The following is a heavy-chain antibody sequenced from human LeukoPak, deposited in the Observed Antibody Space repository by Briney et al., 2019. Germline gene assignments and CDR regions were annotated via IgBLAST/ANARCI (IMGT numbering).Heavy chain of an antibody. CDR2: ITYDGAFDGGKT. CDR3: ARGEYVLRYFDWLLPAYFDY. J-gene: IGHJ4*02. CDR1: GLSLSNYP. V-gene: IGHV3-30*07. D-gene: IGHD3-9*01. Sequence: GGSLRLSCEASGLSLSNYPMHWVRQAPGKGLEWITLITYDGAFDGGKTYYADSVKGRFTVSRDKSKNTLFLQMNSLRAEDTAVYYCARGEYVLRYFDWLLPAYFDYWGQGTLVTVSS.